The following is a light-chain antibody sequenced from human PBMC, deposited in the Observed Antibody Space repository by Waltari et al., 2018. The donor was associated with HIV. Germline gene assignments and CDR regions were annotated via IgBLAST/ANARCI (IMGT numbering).Light chain of an antibody. Sequence: DIVMTQSPLSLPVPPGEPASIPCRSSQSLLYSNGYNYLDWYLQKPGQSPQLLIYLGSNRASGVPDRFSGSGSGTDFTLKISRVEAEDVGVYYCMQALQTPLTFGGGTKVEIK. V-gene: IGKV2-28*01. CDR2: LGS. J-gene: IGKJ4*01. CDR3: MQALQTPLT. CDR1: QSLLYSNGYNY.